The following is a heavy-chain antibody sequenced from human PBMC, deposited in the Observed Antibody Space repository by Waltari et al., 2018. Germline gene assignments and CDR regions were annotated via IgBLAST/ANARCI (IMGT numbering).Heavy chain of an antibody. V-gene: IGHV4-31*02. CDR3: AGRGAKMFSI. CDR1: GFSLSSGSYY. D-gene: IGHD3-3*02. CDR2: ISHSGDT. J-gene: IGHJ4*02. Sequence: QVQLQDSGPGLVQPSQTLALTWSVSGFSLSSGSYYWSWICKHRGKGLEWMGYISHSGDTDYSPSLRSRLTLSVDTSKNQFSLKLNSVTAADTGVYFCAGRGAKMFSIWGRGTLVTVSS.